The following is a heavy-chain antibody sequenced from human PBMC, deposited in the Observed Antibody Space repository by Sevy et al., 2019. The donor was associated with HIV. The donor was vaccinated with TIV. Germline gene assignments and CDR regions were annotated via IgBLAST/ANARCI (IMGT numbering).Heavy chain of an antibody. J-gene: IGHJ4*02. D-gene: IGHD3-3*01. V-gene: IGHV3-30*18. CDR1: GFTFSSYG. Sequence: GGSLRLSCAASGFTFSSYGMHWVRQAPGKGLEWVADRSYDGSNKYYADSVKGRFTISRDNSKNTLYLQMNSLRAEDTAVYYCAKGGERFLEFEDYFDYWGQGTLVTVSS. CDR3: AKGGERFLEFEDYFDY. CDR2: RSYDGSNK.